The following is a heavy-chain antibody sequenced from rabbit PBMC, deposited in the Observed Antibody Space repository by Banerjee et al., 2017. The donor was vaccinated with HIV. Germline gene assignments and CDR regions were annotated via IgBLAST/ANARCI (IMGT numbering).Heavy chain of an antibody. CDR1: GFTLSSYW. CDR3: ARDLAGVIGWNFNL. CDR2: IPVGSSGST. V-gene: IGHV1S45*01. J-gene: IGHJ4*01. Sequence: QEQLKETGGGLVQPGGSLTLSCKASGFTLSSYWMCWVRQAPGKGLELIACIPVGSSGSTWYANWAKGRFTISKTSSTTVTLQMTSLTAADTATYFCARDLAGVIGWNFNLWGPGTLVTVS. D-gene: IGHD4-1*01.